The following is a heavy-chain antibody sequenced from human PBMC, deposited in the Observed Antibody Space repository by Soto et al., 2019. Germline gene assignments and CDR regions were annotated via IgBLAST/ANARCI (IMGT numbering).Heavy chain of an antibody. Sequence: ASVKVSCKAPRDTFTSYYINWVRQAPGQGLEWMGVINPHGGSTAYAQKFKGRVTLTRDTSASTVYMEVSSLTSEDTAMYYCARSSGGNFGIMIEGTNWFDPWGQGTLVTISS. CDR3: ARSSGGNFGIMIEGTNWFDP. D-gene: IGHD3-22*01. CDR1: RDTFTSYY. CDR2: INPHGGST. V-gene: IGHV1-46*01. J-gene: IGHJ5*02.